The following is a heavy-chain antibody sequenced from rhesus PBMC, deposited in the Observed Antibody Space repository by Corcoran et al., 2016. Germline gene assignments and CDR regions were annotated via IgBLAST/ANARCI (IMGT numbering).Heavy chain of an antibody. CDR3: ARHYEDDYGYYYTGGFDN. V-gene: IGHV4S14*01. CDR2: MYGSGGSN. D-gene: IGHD3-9*01. J-gene: IGHJ4*01. Sequence: QVQLQESGPGLVKPSETLSLTCAVSGYSISSGYYWGWIRQPPGKGLEWIGSMYGSGGSNYLNPSLKSRVTLSVDTSENQFSLKLSSVSAADTAVYYCARHYEDDYGYYYTGGFDNWGQGVLVTVSS. CDR1: GYSISSGYY.